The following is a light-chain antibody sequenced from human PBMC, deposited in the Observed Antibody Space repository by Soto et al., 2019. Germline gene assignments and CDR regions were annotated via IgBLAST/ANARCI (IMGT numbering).Light chain of an antibody. CDR1: QSISSW. Sequence: DIQMTQSPSTLSASVGDRVTITCRASQSISSWLAWYQQKPGKAPKLPIYDASNLESGVPSRFSGSGSGTEFTLTISSLQPDDFATYYCQQYNSYSLFTFGPGTKVDIK. J-gene: IGKJ3*01. CDR2: DAS. V-gene: IGKV1-5*01. CDR3: QQYNSYSLFT.